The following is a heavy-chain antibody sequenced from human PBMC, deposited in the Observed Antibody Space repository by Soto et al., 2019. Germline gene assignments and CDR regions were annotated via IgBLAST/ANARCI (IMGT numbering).Heavy chain of an antibody. CDR1: GFTFSSYG. J-gene: IGHJ4*02. CDR2: ISYDGSRT. D-gene: IGHD2-8*01. CDR3: AKDTNSWSPSWFHFDH. Sequence: GGSLRLSCAASGFTFSSYGMHWVRQAPGKGLEWVAVISYDGSRTYYADSVKGRFTVSRDNSKNTLYLQMNSLRAEDTAIYYCAKDTNSWSPSWFHFDHWGQGTRVTVSS. V-gene: IGHV3-30*18.